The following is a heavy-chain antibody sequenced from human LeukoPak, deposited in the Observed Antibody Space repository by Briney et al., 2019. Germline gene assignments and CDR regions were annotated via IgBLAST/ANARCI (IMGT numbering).Heavy chain of an antibody. CDR3: AQGRLGYSYGAFDH. D-gene: IGHD5-18*01. CDR2: ISGSGGST. Sequence: GGSLRLSCAASGFXFSNYAISWVRQAPGKGLEWVSVISGSGGSTNFADSVKGRFTSSRDNSKNTLYLQMHSLRVEDTAVYYCAQGRLGYSYGAFDHWGQGTLVTVSS. CDR1: GFXFSNYA. J-gene: IGHJ4*02. V-gene: IGHV3-23*01.